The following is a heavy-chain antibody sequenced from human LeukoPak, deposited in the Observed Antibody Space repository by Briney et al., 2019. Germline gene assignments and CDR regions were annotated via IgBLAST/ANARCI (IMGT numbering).Heavy chain of an antibody. J-gene: IGHJ5*02. CDR2: ITSNGGST. Sequence: GGSLRLSCSASGFTFSSYAMYWVRQAPGKGLECVSAITSNGGSTYYADSVKGRFTVSRDNSKNPLYLQMSSLRDGDTAVYYCVKGSGSYYYGSGSSLFDPWGQGTLVTVSS. CDR1: GFTFSSYA. CDR3: VKGSGSYYYGSGSSLFDP. D-gene: IGHD3-10*01. V-gene: IGHV3-64D*06.